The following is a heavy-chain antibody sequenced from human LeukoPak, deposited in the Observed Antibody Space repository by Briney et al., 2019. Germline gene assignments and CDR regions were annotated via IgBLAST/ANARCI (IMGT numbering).Heavy chain of an antibody. CDR2: ISDSGDRT. J-gene: IGHJ4*02. D-gene: IGHD2-2*01. CDR3: AKSGSVPPDY. CDR1: GFTFTIYA. Sequence: GGSLRLSCAASGFTFTIYAMSWVRQSPGKELEWVSSISDSGDRTYYADSVKGRFTISRDNSRNTLYLQVNSLRAEDTAVYYCAKSGSVPPDYWGQGTLVTVSS. V-gene: IGHV3-23*01.